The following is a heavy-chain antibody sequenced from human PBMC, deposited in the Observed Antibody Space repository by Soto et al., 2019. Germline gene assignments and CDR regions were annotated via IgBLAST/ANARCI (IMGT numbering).Heavy chain of an antibody. CDR1: GFTFSSNT. Sequence: EGALRLTXAASGFTFSSNTMSWVRQAPGKGLEWVSAISGSGGSTYYADSVKGRFTISRDNSKNTLYLQMNSLRAEETAVYYCAKKGPGFFRPYGMDVWGQGTTVTV. D-gene: IGHD6-6*01. J-gene: IGHJ6*02. CDR2: ISGSGGST. CDR3: AKKGPGFFRPYGMDV. V-gene: IGHV3-23*01.